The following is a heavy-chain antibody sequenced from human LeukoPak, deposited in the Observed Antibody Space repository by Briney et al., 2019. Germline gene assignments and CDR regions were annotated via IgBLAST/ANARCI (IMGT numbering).Heavy chain of an antibody. CDR3: ARGYGYYASGSYPDY. CDR1: GFTLSSYA. D-gene: IGHD3-10*01. Sequence: GGSLRLSCAASGFTLSSYAMHWVRQAPGKGLEWVSVISYAGSEKYYADSVEGRCIISRDNSKSTLFLQMNSLRDEDTAVYYCARGYGYYASGSYPDYWGQGTLVTVSS. V-gene: IGHV3-30*04. CDR2: ISYAGSEK. J-gene: IGHJ4*02.